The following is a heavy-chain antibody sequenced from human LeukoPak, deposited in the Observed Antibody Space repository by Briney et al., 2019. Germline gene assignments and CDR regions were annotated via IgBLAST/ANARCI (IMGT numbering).Heavy chain of an antibody. CDR1: GFTFSSYW. CDR3: ARDRGRLRPGNYYYYGMDV. Sequence: GGSLRLSCAASGFTFSSYWMHWVRQAPGKGLVWVSRINSDGSSTSYADSVKGRFTISRDNAKNTLYLQMNSLRAEDTAVYYCARDRGRLRPGNYYYYGMDVWGQGTTVTVSS. CDR2: INSDGSST. D-gene: IGHD4-17*01. J-gene: IGHJ6*02. V-gene: IGHV3-74*01.